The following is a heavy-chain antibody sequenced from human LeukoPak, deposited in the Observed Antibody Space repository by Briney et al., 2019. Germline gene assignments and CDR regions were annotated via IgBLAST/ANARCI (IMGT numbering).Heavy chain of an antibody. J-gene: IGHJ4*02. CDR3: ATVVRLRYFDWLLYPPFDY. CDR2: FDPGDGET. D-gene: IGHD3-9*01. Sequence: ASVKVSCKVSVYTLTELSMHWGRQAPGKGLEWMGGFDPGDGETIYAQKFQGRVTMTEDTSTDTAYMELSSPRSEDTAVYYCATVVRLRYFDWLLYPPFDYWGQGTLVTVSS. V-gene: IGHV1-24*01. CDR1: VYTLTELS.